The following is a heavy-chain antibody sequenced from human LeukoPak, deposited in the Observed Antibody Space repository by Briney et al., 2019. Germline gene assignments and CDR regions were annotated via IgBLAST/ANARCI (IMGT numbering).Heavy chain of an antibody. V-gene: IGHV3-53*01. J-gene: IGHJ4*02. D-gene: IGHD2-21*02. Sequence: GGSLRLSCAASGFTVSSNYMSWVRQAPGKGLEWVSVVYSGGSTYYADSVKGRFTISRDNSKNTLYLQMNSLRAEDTAVYYCAKGCRGDCYLYFDYWGQGTLVTVSS. CDR1: GFTVSSNY. CDR3: AKGCRGDCYLYFDY. CDR2: VYSGGST.